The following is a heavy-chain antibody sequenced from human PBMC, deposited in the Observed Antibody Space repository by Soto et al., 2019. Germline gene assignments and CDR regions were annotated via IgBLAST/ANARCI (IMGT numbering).Heavy chain of an antibody. CDR3: ATVLFSGGPSTAFHS. CDR2: ISYSGTT. J-gene: IGHJ4*02. CDR1: GDSISSNNNY. D-gene: IGHD2-21*02. Sequence: SETLSLTCTVSGDSISSNNNYWSWIRQPPGEGLEWIGFISYSGTTSYSPSLKSRVAISLDTSKNQFSLSLSSVTAADTALYYCATVLFSGGPSTAFHSWGQGTLVPVSS. V-gene: IGHV4-30-4*01.